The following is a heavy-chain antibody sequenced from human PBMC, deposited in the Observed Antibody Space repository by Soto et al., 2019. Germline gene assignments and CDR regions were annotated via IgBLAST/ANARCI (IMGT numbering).Heavy chain of an antibody. CDR2: IYYSGST. CDR3: ARGPSTVTTPTDY. V-gene: IGHV4-30-4*01. CDR1: GGSISSGDYY. J-gene: IGHJ4*02. D-gene: IGHD4-17*01. Sequence: SETLSLTCTVSGGSISSGDYYWSWIRQPPGKGLEWIGYIYYSGSTYYNPSLKSRVTISVDTSKDQFSLKLSSVTAADTAVYYCARGPSTVTTPTDYWGQGTLVTVSS.